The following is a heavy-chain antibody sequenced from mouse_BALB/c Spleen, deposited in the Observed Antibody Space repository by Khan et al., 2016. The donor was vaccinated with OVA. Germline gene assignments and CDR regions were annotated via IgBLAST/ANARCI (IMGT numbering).Heavy chain of an antibody. Sequence: QVQLKQSGAELVRPGVSVKLSCKASGYSLTSYWMNWVKQRPGQGLEWIGMIHPSDSETTLNQKFKDKATLTVDKSSSTAYMQLSSPTSEDSAVYYCARGNTASYWYFGVWGAGTTVTVSS. CDR2: IHPSDSET. CDR1: GYSLTSYW. J-gene: IGHJ1*01. CDR3: ARGNTASYWYFGV. D-gene: IGHD1-2*01. V-gene: IGHV1-61*01.